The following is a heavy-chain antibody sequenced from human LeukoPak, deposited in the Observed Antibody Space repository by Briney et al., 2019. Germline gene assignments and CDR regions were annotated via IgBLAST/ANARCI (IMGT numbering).Heavy chain of an antibody. CDR1: GYTFTDYY. V-gene: IGHV1-2*06. CDR2: INPNSGGT. D-gene: IGHD4-17*01. Sequence: AAVTVSCKASGYTFTDYYMHWVRQAPGQGLEWMGRINPNSGGTNYAQKFQGRVTMTRDTSISTAYMELSRLRSDDTAVYYCARLSGAYGDYTAIDYWGQGTLVTVSS. CDR3: ARLSGAYGDYTAIDY. J-gene: IGHJ4*02.